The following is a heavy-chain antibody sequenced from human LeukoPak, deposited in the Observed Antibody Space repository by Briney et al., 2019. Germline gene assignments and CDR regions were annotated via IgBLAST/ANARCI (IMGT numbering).Heavy chain of an antibody. D-gene: IGHD5-18*01. Sequence: GRSLRLSCAASGFTFSSYAMHWVRQAPGKGLEWVAVISYDGSNKYYADSVKGRFTISGDNSKNTLYLQMNSLRAEDTAVYYCARAEGRIQLWSRYYYGMDVWGQGTTVTVSS. CDR3: ARAEGRIQLWSRYYYGMDV. CDR1: GFTFSSYA. CDR2: ISYDGSNK. J-gene: IGHJ6*02. V-gene: IGHV3-30-3*01.